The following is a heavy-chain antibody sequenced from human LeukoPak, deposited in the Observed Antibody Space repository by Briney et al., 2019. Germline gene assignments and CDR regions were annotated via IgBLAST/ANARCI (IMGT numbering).Heavy chain of an antibody. D-gene: IGHD6-6*01. V-gene: IGHV4-30-4*01. J-gene: IGHJ5*02. Sequence: PSETLSLTCTVSGGSISGGNFYWSWIRQPPGKGLEWIGYIFYLGSTYYNLSLKSRVTMSVDTSKNQFSLKLRSVTAADTAVYYCARKYPDHWFDPWGQGTLVTVSS. CDR2: IFYLGST. CDR3: ARKYPDHWFDP. CDR1: GGSISGGNFY.